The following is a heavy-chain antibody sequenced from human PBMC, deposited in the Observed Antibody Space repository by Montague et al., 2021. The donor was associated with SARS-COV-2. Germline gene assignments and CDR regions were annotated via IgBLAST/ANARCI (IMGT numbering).Heavy chain of an antibody. CDR3: AKAGDTMVRGVITSYYYYGMDV. V-gene: IGHV3-23*01. CDR2: ISGSGGST. J-gene: IGHJ6*02. Sequence: SLRLSCAASGFTFSSYAMSWVRQAPGKGLEWVSAISGSGGSTYYADSVKGRFTISRDNYKNTLYLQMNSLRAEDTAVYYCAKAGDTMVRGVITSYYYYGMDVWGQGTTVTVSS. D-gene: IGHD3-10*01. CDR1: GFTFSSYA.